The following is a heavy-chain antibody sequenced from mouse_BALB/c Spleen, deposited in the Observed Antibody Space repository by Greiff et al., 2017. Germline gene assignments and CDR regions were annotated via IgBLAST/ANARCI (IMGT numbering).Heavy chain of an antibody. J-gene: IGHJ4*01. Sequence: EVQGVESGGGLVKPGGSLKLSCAASGFAFSSYDMSWVRQTPEKRLEWVAYISSGGGSTYYPDTVKGRFTISRDNAKNTLYLQMSSLKSEDTAMYYCARHAIHVDYGSSYYAMDYWGQGTSVTVSS. CDR1: GFAFSSYD. V-gene: IGHV5-12-1*01. CDR2: ISSGGGST. CDR3: ARHAIHVDYGSSYYAMDY. D-gene: IGHD1-1*01.